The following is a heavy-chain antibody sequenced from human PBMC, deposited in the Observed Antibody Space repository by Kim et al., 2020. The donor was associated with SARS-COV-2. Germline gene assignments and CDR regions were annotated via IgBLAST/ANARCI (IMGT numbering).Heavy chain of an antibody. Sequence: GGSLRLSCAASGFTFSSYAMSWVRQAPGKGLEWVSAISGSGGSTYYADSVKGRFTISRDNSKNTLYLQMNSLRAEDTAVYYCAKDFGDTYYYGSGSYYTYWGQGTLVTVSS. CDR1: GFTFSSYA. CDR3: AKDFGDTYYYGSGSYYTY. V-gene: IGHV3-23*01. CDR2: ISGSGGST. D-gene: IGHD3-10*01. J-gene: IGHJ4*02.